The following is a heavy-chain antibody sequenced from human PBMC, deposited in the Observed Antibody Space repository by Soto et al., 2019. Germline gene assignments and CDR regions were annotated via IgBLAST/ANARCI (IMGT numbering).Heavy chain of an antibody. J-gene: IGHJ3*01. D-gene: IGHD4-4*01. CDR1: GYTFTNYY. Sequence: QVQLVQSGAEVKKPGASVRVSCKASGYTFTNYYIDWVRQAPGQGLEWMGIIKPNGGSTTYVQKCQSRVTMTRYTSTSTVYMELSSLRSEDTAVYYCARAACTTVTNRLNDVFDVWGQGTMVTVSS. CDR2: IKPNGGST. V-gene: IGHV1-46*03. CDR3: ARAACTTVTNRLNDVFDV.